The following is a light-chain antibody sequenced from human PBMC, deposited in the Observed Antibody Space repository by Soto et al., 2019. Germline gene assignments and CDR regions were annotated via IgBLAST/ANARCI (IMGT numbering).Light chain of an antibody. J-gene: IGKJ4*01. V-gene: IGKV3-20*01. Sequence: EMVLTQSPGTLSLSPGERATLSCRASQSVSIYLAWYQQKPGQAPRLLISGASSRATGIPDRFSGSGSGTDFTLTISRLEPEDFAVYYCQQYGSSPRTFGEGTKLEIK. CDR1: QSVSIY. CDR3: QQYGSSPRT. CDR2: GAS.